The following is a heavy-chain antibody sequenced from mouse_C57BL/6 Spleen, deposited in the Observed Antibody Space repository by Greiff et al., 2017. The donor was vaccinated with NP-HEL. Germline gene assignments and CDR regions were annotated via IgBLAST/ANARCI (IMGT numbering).Heavy chain of an antibody. CDR2: ILPGSGST. D-gene: IGHD2-3*01. CDR1: GYTFTGYW. CDR3: ARCPSIYDGYYGGFDY. Sequence: QVQLQQSGAELMKPGASVKLSCKATGYTFTGYWIEWVKQRPGHGLEWIGEILPGSGSTNYNEKFKGKATFTADTSSNTAYMQLSSLTTEDSAIYYCARCPSIYDGYYGGFDYWGQGTTLTVSS. J-gene: IGHJ2*01. V-gene: IGHV1-9*01.